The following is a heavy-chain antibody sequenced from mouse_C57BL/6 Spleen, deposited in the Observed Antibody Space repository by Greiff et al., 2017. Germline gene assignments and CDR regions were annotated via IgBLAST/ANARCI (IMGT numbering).Heavy chain of an antibody. CDR1: GFTFSSYA. CDR2: ISSGGDYI. D-gene: IGHD2-4*01. Sequence: EVQGVESGEGLVKPGGSLKLSCAASGFTFSSYAMSWVRQTPEKRLEWVAYISSGGDYIYYADTVKGRFTISRDNARNTLYLQMSSLKSEDTAMYYCTRDDYDGYYFDFWGQGTTLPVSS. J-gene: IGHJ2*01. CDR3: TRDDYDGYYFDF. V-gene: IGHV5-9-1*02.